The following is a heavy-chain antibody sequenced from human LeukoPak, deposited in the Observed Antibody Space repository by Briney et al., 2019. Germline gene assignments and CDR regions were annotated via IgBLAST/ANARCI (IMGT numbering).Heavy chain of an antibody. CDR1: GFTFRTYW. J-gene: IGHJ5*02. CDR2: IKQDGSEK. CDR3: ARLINYYGSGSYIDP. V-gene: IGHV3-7*01. Sequence: GGSLRLSCAASGFTFRTYWMNWVRQAPGKGLEWVANIKQDGSEKYYVDSVKGRFTISRDNAKNSLFLQMNSLRAEDTAIYYCARLINYYGSGSYIDPWGQGTLVTVSS. D-gene: IGHD3-10*01.